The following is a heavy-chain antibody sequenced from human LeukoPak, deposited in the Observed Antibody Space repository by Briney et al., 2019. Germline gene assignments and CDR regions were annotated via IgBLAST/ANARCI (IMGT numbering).Heavy chain of an antibody. D-gene: IGHD1-26*01. CDR2: IRFDGSNK. Sequence: GGSLRLSCAASGLIFSSYGMHWVRQAPGKGLEWVAFIRFDGSNKYYADSVKGRFTISRDNSKNTLYLQMNSLRAEDTAVYYCARDHSGSYYEVDYWGQGTLVTVSS. CDR3: ARDHSGSYYEVDY. CDR1: GLIFSSYG. J-gene: IGHJ4*02. V-gene: IGHV3-30*02.